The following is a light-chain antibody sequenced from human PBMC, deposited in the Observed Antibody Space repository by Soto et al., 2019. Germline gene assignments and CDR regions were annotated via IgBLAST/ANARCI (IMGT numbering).Light chain of an antibody. CDR2: EDR. CDR1: KLGDKY. Sequence: SYELTQPPSVSVSPGQTASITCSGDKLGDKYASWYQQKPGRSPVLLIYEDRKRPSGIPERFSGSNSGNTATLTISGTQAMDEADYYCQAWDTSAAVFGGGTKVTVL. J-gene: IGLJ2*01. CDR3: QAWDTSAAV. V-gene: IGLV3-1*01.